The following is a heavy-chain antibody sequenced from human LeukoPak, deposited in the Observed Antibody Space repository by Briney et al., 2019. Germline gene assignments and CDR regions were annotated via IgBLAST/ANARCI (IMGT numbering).Heavy chain of an antibody. J-gene: IGHJ4*02. CDR3: AADEYYDILTGYYSVDY. CDR1: GYTLTELS. V-gene: IGHV1-24*01. CDR2: FDPEDGET. Sequence: ASVKVSCKVSGYTLTELSMHWVRQAPGKGLEWMGGFDPEDGETIYAQKFQERVTITRDMSTSTAYMELSSLRSEDTAVCYCAADEYYDILTGYYSVDYWGQGTLVTVSS. D-gene: IGHD3-9*01.